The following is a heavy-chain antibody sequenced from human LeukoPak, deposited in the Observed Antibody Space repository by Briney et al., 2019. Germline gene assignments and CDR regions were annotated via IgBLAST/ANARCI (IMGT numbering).Heavy chain of an antibody. V-gene: IGHV3-23*01. CDR3: AKEGSGGRDRVDR. CDR2: ITNSGGGT. J-gene: IGHJ5*02. Sequence: GGSLRLSCAASGFTFSSYFMSWVRQAPGKGLEWVSAITNSGGGTSYADPVKGRFTISRDNSKSTLYLQMNSLTAEDTAVYFCAKEGSGGRDRVDRWGQEALVTVSS. CDR1: GFTFSSYF. D-gene: IGHD2-15*01.